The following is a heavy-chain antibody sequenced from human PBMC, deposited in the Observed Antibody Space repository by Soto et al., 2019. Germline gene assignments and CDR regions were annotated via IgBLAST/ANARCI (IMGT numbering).Heavy chain of an antibody. J-gene: IGHJ4*02. CDR3: VRGASLNFDY. V-gene: IGHV3-20*04. CDR1: GFTFDDYG. CDR2: GNWNGGST. D-gene: IGHD1-26*01. Sequence: EVQLVESGGGVLRPGGSLRLSCAASGFTFDDYGMSWARQAPGKGLEWVSGGNWNGGSTGYADSVKGRFTISRDNAKNYLYLQMNSLRAEDTAFYYCVRGASLNFDYWGQGTLVTVSS.